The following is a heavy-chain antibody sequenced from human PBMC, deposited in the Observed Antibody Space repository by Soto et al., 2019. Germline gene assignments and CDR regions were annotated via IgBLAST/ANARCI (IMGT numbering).Heavy chain of an antibody. CDR2: ISSSSSTI. CDR3: AREGYYGSGSYYNWNYYYGMDV. D-gene: IGHD3-10*01. Sequence: PGGSLRLSCAASGFTFSSYSMNWVRQAPGKGLEWVSYISSSSSTIYYADSVKGRFTISRDNAKNSLYLQMNSLRDEDTAVYYCAREGYYGSGSYYNWNYYYGMDVWGQGTTVTVSS. V-gene: IGHV3-48*02. J-gene: IGHJ6*02. CDR1: GFTFSSYS.